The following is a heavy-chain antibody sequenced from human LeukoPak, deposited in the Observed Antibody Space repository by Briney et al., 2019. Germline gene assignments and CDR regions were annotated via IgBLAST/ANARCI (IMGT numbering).Heavy chain of an antibody. CDR1: GFTGSNNY. Sequence: GGSLRLSCAASGFTGSNNYVSWVRQAPGMGLEWVSAIHSSGATCYADSVKGRFTISRDTSKNTLYLQMKSLRAEDTAVYYCATSRQWLVRYFDYWGQGTLATVSS. J-gene: IGHJ4*02. D-gene: IGHD6-19*01. CDR3: ATSRQWLVRYFDY. V-gene: IGHV3-53*01. CDR2: IHSSGAT.